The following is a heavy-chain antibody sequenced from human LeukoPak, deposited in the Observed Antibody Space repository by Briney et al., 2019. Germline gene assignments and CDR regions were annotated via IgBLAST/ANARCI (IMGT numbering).Heavy chain of an antibody. J-gene: IGHJ6*02. CDR2: ISYDESGK. Sequence: GGSRRLSCAASGFSFTNFAMRWDSPPQERGLGWVAVISYDESGKDYADSVKGRFTISRDNSKNTLYLQMNSLRPEDTAVYYCAKGVVAATNAAYYGMDVWGQGTTVTVSS. CDR3: AKGVVAATNAAYYGMDV. D-gene: IGHD2-15*01. CDR1: GFSFTNFA. V-gene: IGHV3-30*18.